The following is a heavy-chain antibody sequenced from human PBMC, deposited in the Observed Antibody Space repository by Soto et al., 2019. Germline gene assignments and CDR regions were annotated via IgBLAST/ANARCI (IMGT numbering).Heavy chain of an antibody. V-gene: IGHV1-69*13. J-gene: IGHJ5*02. CDR1: GGTFSSYA. D-gene: IGHD6-19*01. Sequence: GASVKVSCKASGGTFSSYAISWVRQAPGQGLEWMGGIIPIFGTANYAQKFQGRVTITADESTSTAYMELSSLRSEDTAVYYCARASIAVAGTEVGCFDPWGQGTLVTVSS. CDR3: ARASIAVAGTEVGCFDP. CDR2: IIPIFGTA.